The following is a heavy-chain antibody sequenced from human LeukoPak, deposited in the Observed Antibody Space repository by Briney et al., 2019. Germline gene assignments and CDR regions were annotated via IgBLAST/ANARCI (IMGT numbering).Heavy chain of an antibody. D-gene: IGHD2-2*01. CDR3: PRAPSLGHCSSTSCHVSDAFDI. CDR2: TYYRSKWYN. V-gene: IGHV6-1*01. J-gene: IGHJ3*02. Sequence: SQTLSLTCAISGVRFSSNFAAWNWIRQSPSRGLEWLGRTYYRSKWYNDYAVSVKSRITINPDTSKNQFSLQLNSVTPEDTAVCNCPRAPSLGHCSSTSCHVSDAFDIWGQGTMVTVSS. CDR1: GVRFSSNFAA.